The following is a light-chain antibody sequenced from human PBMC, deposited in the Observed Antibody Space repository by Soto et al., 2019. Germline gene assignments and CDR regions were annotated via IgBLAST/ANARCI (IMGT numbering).Light chain of an antibody. J-gene: IGLJ2*01. Sequence: QSVLTQPASVSGSPGQRITISCTGSSTNVGGDYEVPWYQQHPGKAPKLMIYDISNRPSGVSNRFSGSKSGNTASLAISGLQAEDEADYYCRSYDSSLTVEVFGGGTKLTVL. V-gene: IGLV2-14*01. CDR1: STNVGGDYE. CDR2: DIS. CDR3: RSYDSSLTVEV.